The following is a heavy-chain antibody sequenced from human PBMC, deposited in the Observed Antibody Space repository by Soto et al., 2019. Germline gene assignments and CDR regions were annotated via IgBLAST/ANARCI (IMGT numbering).Heavy chain of an antibody. Sequence: GGSLRLSCAASGFTFSSYSMNWVRQAPGKGLEWVSSISSSSSYIYYADSVKGRFTISRDNAKNSLYLQMNSLRAEDTAVYYCARDLRVQKTHPIPYCSGGSCRGQGTLVTVSS. CDR3: ARDLRVQKTHPIPYCSGGSC. CDR1: GFTFSSYS. J-gene: IGHJ4*02. D-gene: IGHD2-15*01. CDR2: ISSSSSYI. V-gene: IGHV3-21*01.